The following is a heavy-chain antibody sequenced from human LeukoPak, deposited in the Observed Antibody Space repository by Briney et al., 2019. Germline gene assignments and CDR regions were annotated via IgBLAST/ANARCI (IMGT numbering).Heavy chain of an antibody. CDR3: ARTPRGRVVSDYYSSYMEV. Sequence: PSETLSLTCTVSGGSISSHYWSWIRQPPGKGLEWIGYIYYSGSTNYNPSLKSRVTISVDTSKNQFSLKLSSVTAADTAVYYCARTPRGRVVSDYYSSYMEVWGKGTTVTVSS. CDR2: IYYSGST. CDR1: GGSISSHY. D-gene: IGHD3-10*01. V-gene: IGHV4-59*11. J-gene: IGHJ6*03.